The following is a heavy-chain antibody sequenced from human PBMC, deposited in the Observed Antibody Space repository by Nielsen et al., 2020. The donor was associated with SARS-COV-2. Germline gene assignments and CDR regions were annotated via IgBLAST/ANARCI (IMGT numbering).Heavy chain of an antibody. Sequence: GESLKISCAASGFTFSSYGMHWVRQAPGKGLEWVAVISYDGGNKYYADSVKGRFTISRDNSKNTLYLQMNSLRAEDTAVYYCAKDPPAMVRGYGMDVWGQGTTVTVSS. J-gene: IGHJ6*02. V-gene: IGHV3-30*18. CDR2: ISYDGGNK. CDR3: AKDPPAMVRGYGMDV. CDR1: GFTFSSYG. D-gene: IGHD3-10*01.